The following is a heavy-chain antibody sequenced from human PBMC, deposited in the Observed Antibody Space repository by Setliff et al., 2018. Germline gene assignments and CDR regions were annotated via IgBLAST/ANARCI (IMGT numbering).Heavy chain of an antibody. CDR2: IRSDGNKK. V-gene: IGHV3-30*02. Sequence: GGSLRLSCAASGFTLNTYGISWVRQAPGKGLEWVTFIRSDGNKKYFGDSVKGRFSISRDNSKNTVYLQMNSLKIEDTAVYFCAKEQEITLVPGIIPEAFDLWGQGTMVT. CDR1: GFTLNTYG. D-gene: IGHD3-10*01. CDR3: AKEQEITLVPGIIPEAFDL. J-gene: IGHJ3*01.